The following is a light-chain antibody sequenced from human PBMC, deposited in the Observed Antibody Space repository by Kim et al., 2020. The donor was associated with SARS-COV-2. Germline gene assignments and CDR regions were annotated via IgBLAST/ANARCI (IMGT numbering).Light chain of an antibody. J-gene: IGLJ3*02. V-gene: IGLV1-47*01. CDR3: AAWDDSLSGWV. Sequence: ELTQPPSASGTPGQRVTISCSGSTSNIGSNYVYWYQQLPGTAPKLLIYRNNQRPSGVPDRFSGSKSGTSASLAISGLRSEDEADYYCAAWDDSLSGWVFGGGTQLTVL. CDR2: RNN. CDR1: TSNIGSNY.